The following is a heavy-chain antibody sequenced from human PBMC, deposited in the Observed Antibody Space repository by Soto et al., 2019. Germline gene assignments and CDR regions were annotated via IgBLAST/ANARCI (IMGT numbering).Heavy chain of an antibody. D-gene: IGHD3-10*01. CDR3: ARDILSGGAYPDS. CDR2: ISSGSSYI. V-gene: IGHV3-21*01. Sequence: GGSLRLSCAASGFTFSTYTMNWVRQAPGKGLEWISSISSGSSYIYYAGSVKGRFTISRDNAKNSLFLQMSSLRADDTAVYYCARDILSGGAYPDSWGQGTKVTVSS. J-gene: IGHJ5*01. CDR1: GFTFSTYT.